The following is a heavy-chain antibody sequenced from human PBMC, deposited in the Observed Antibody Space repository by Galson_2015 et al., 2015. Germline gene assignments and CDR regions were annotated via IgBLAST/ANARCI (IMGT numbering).Heavy chain of an antibody. CDR2: INPSGGST. J-gene: IGHJ4*02. V-gene: IGHV1-46*01. D-gene: IGHD5-12*01. CDR3: APTGYDGGLDY. CDR1: GYTFTSYY. Sequence: SVKVSCKASGYTFTSYYMHWARQAPGQGLEWMGIINPSGGSTSYAQKFQGRVTMTRDTSTSTVYMELSSVRSEDTAVYYCAPTGYDGGLDYWGQGTLVTVSS.